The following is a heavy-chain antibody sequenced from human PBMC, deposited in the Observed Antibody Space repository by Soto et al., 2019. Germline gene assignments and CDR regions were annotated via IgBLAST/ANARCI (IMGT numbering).Heavy chain of an antibody. CDR2: INLDNGDT. Sequence: QVQLVQSGAEVKKPGASVKVSCKASGHTFTGHHMHWVRQAPGQGLEWMTLINLDNGDTIYAQKFQGRVTTNSDTSITTAYMDLSGLRYDDTAVYYCGLERTGTGGFDYCGQGTQVTVSS. V-gene: IGHV1-2*02. CDR3: GLERTGTGGFDY. D-gene: IGHD1-1*01. J-gene: IGHJ4*02. CDR1: GHTFTGHH.